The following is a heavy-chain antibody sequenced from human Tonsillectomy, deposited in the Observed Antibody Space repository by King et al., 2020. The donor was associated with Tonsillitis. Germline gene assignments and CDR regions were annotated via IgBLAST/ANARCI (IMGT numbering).Heavy chain of an antibody. Sequence: VQLVESGGGVVQPGRSLRLSCAASGFTFSTHAIHWVRQAPGKGLEWVALISYDGSNKYYAEAVKGRVTISRENSKNTLYLQMTSLEPEDTAVYYCARSSLQYCGSTSCYVNYGMDVWGQGTTVTVSS. V-gene: IGHV3-30*04. J-gene: IGHJ6*02. CDR1: GFTFSTHA. D-gene: IGHD2-2*01. CDR2: ISYDGSNK. CDR3: ARSSLQYCGSTSCYVNYGMDV.